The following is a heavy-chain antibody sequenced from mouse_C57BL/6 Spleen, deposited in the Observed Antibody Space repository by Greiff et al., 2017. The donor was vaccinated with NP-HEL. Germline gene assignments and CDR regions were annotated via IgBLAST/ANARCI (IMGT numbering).Heavy chain of an antibody. J-gene: IGHJ4*01. CDR2: IDPSDSYT. Sequence: QVQLQQPGAELVKPGASVKLSCKASGYTFTSYWMQWVKQRPGQGLEWIGEIDPSDSYTNYNQKFKGKATLTVDTSSSTAYMQLSSLTSEDSAVYYCASYYSNLGSDYAMDYWGQGTAVTVSS. CDR1: GYTFTSYW. CDR3: ASYYSNLGSDYAMDY. V-gene: IGHV1-50*01. D-gene: IGHD2-5*01.